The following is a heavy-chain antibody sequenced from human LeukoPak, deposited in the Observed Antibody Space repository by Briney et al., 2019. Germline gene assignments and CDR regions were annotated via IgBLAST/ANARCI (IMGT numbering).Heavy chain of an antibody. CDR2: ISYDGSNR. Sequence: GGSLRLSCAASGFTFSSYGMHWVRQAPGKGLEWVAVISYDGSNRYYADSVKGRFTISRDNSKNTLYLQMNSLRAEDTAVYYCAKALGGSGSYWAPFDYWGQGTLVTVSS. J-gene: IGHJ4*02. CDR1: GFTFSSYG. D-gene: IGHD1-26*01. V-gene: IGHV3-30*18. CDR3: AKALGGSGSYWAPFDY.